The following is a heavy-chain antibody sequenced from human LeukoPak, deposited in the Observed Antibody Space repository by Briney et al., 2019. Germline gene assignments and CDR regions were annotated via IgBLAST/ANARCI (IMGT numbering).Heavy chain of an antibody. CDR1: GFTVSSNY. V-gene: IGHV3-21*01. J-gene: IGHJ3*02. CDR3: ARGYSGVSGAFDI. Sequence: PGGSLRLSCAASGFTVSSNYMSWVRQAPGKGLEWVSSISSSSSYIYYADSVKGRFTISRDNAKNSLYQQMNSLRAEDTAVYYCARGYSGVSGAFDIWGQGTMVTVSS. D-gene: IGHD5-12*01. CDR2: ISSSSSYI.